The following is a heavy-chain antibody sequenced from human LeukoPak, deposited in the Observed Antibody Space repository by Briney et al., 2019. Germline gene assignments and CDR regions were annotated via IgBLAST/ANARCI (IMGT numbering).Heavy chain of an antibody. J-gene: IGHJ3*02. CDR1: VDSVSSNNAA. CDR3: AREACSTGPVGAFDI. D-gene: IGHD6-19*01. Sequence: SQPLSLTCAISVDSVSSNNAAWDWIRNSPSRALEWLGKTYYRSKWYDDYAVSVKSRITINPDTSKNQFTLKMNSVTPEDTAVYYCAREACSTGPVGAFDIWGQGTRVTVSS. V-gene: IGHV6-1*01. CDR2: TYYRSKWYD.